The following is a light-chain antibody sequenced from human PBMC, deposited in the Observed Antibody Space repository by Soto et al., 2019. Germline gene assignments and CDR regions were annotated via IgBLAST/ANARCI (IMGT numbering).Light chain of an antibody. Sequence: QSALTQPASVSGSPGQSITISCTGTSSDVGGYNYVSWYQQHPGKAPKLMIYDVSNRPSGVSNRFSGSKSGNTASLTISGVQAEDEADYYCSSYTRSSTLEGYVFGTGTQLTVL. V-gene: IGLV2-14*01. J-gene: IGLJ1*01. CDR3: SSYTRSSTLEGYV. CDR1: SSDVGGYNY. CDR2: DVS.